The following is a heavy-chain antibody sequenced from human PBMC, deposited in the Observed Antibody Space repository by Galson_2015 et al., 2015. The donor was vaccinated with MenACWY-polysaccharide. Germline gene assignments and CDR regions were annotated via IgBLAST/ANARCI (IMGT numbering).Heavy chain of an antibody. V-gene: IGHV1-2*04. J-gene: IGHJ4*02. CDR3: ARGAAAAGGGLDY. D-gene: IGHD6-13*01. Sequence: SVKVSCKVSAYTFNDYYIHWVRQAPGQGLEWMGWIHPNNGDTKFTQKFQGWVTVTRDTSISTVYMRLDRLTSDDTAVYFCARGAAAAGGGLDYWGQGTQVTVSS. CDR2: IHPNNGDT. CDR1: AYTFNDYY.